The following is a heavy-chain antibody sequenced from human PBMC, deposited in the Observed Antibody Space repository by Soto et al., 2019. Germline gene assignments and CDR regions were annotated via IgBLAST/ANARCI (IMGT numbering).Heavy chain of an antibody. CDR1: GYSFTTYW. CDR3: ARPRVSTXRXEDPFDI. V-gene: IGHV5-51*01. D-gene: IGHD5-12*01. CDR2: IYPGDSDT. Sequence: GESLKISCKGSGYSFTTYWLAWVRQMPGKGLEYMGIIYPGDSDTRYSPSFQGQVTISADKSISTAYLQWTSLKASDTAIYYCARPRVSTXRXEDPFDIWGQGTMVTVSS. J-gene: IGHJ3*02.